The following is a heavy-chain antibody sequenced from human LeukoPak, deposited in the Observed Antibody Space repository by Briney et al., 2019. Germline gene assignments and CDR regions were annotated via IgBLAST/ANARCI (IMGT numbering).Heavy chain of an antibody. CDR3: ARVAAPGLQYLSAGGFDY. CDR1: GGSISSSSYY. V-gene: IGHV4-39*07. J-gene: IGHJ4*02. D-gene: IGHD4-11*01. Sequence: SETLSLTCTVSGGSISSSSYYWGWIRQPPGKGLEWIGSIYYSGSTYYNPSLKSRVTISVDTSKNQFSLKLSSATAADTAVYYCARVAAPGLQYLSAGGFDYWGQGTLVTVSS. CDR2: IYYSGST.